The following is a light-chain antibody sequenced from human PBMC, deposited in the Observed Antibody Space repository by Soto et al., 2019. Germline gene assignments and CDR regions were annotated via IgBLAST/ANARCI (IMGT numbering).Light chain of an antibody. CDR3: SSYTTSSTWV. CDR2: EVS. V-gene: IGLV2-14*01. CDR1: SSDVGSSNY. J-gene: IGLJ3*02. Sequence: QSALTQPASVSGSPGQSITISCTGPSSDVGSSNYVSWFQQHPGKAPKLMIYEVSNRPSGVSNRFSGSKSGNTASLTISGLHAEDEAHYYCSSYTTSSTWVFGGGTKVTVL.